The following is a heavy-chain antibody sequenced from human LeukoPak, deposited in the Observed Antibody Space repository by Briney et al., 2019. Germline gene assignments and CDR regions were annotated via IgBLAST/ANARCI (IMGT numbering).Heavy chain of an antibody. V-gene: IGHV3-64D*09. CDR3: VKGGSSGWYGDY. CDR1: GFTFSSYN. D-gene: IGHD6-19*01. J-gene: IGHJ4*02. CDR2: ISSNGGST. Sequence: GGSPRLSCAASGFTFSSYNMDWVRQAPGKGLEYILAISSNGGSTFHADSVKGRFTISRDNSKNTLYLQMSSLRPEDTAVYFCVKGGSSGWYGDYWGQGALVTVSS.